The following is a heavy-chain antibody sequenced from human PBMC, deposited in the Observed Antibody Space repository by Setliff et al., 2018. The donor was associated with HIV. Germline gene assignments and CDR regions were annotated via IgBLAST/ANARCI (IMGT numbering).Heavy chain of an antibody. J-gene: IGHJ6*03. CDR1: GFSLDDYA. V-gene: IGHV3-9*01. CDR2: ISWNSGSI. Sequence: GGSLRLSCAASGFSLDDYAMHWVRQAPGKGLEWVSGISWNSGSIGYADSVKGRFTISRDNAKNPLYLQMNSLRGEDTAVYYCVRNGNYYYYMDVWGKGTTVTVSS. D-gene: IGHD3-16*01. CDR3: VRNGNYYYYMDV.